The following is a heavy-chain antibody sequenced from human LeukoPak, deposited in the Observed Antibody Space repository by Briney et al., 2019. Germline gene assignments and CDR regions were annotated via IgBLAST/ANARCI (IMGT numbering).Heavy chain of an antibody. CDR2: ISGNGGSI. CDR1: GFTFNTYA. J-gene: IGHJ4*02. V-gene: IGHV3-23*01. CDR3: AKGELHFNTCSFDY. Sequence: GGPLRLSCAASGFTFNTYAMSWVRQAPGKGLEWVSGISGNGGSIYYADSVKGRFTISRDNSKNTLYLQMDSLKTEDTAVYYCAKGELHFNTCSFDYWGQGTLVTVSS. D-gene: IGHD1-26*01.